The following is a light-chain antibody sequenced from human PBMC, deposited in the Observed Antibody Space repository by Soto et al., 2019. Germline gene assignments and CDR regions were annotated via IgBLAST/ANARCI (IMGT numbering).Light chain of an antibody. CDR1: SSDVGGYDY. J-gene: IGLJ3*02. CDR3: CSYGGYFWV. V-gene: IGLV2-11*01. CDR2: DVT. Sequence: QSVLTQPRSVSGSPGQSVTISCTGTSSDVGGYDYVSWFQHHPGKVPKLMIYDVTKRPSGVPDRFSASKSGNTASLTISGLLAEDEAGYYCCSYGGYFWVFGGGTQLTVL.